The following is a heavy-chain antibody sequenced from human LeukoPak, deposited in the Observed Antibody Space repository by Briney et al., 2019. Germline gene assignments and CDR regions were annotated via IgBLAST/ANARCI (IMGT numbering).Heavy chain of an antibody. V-gene: IGHV3-23*01. CDR2: ISGRVGST. CDR1: GFTFSSYA. Sequence: PGRSLRLSCAASGFTFSSYAMTWVRQSPGKGLEWWSAISGRVGSTFYADPVKGRFTISRDSSNNTLYLQMNSLRAEDTAVYYCAKTLPSSWYSFDYWGQGTLVTVSS. J-gene: IGHJ4*02. D-gene: IGHD6-13*01. CDR3: AKTLPSSWYSFDY.